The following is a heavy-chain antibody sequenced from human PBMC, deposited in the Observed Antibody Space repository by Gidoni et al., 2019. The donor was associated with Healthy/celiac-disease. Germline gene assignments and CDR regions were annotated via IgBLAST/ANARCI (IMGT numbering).Heavy chain of an antibody. CDR1: GYSISSGYY. CDR2: IYHSGST. J-gene: IGHJ5*02. V-gene: IGHV4-38-2*01. D-gene: IGHD3-9*01. Sequence: QVQLQESGPGLVKPSETLSLTCAVSGYSISSGYYWGWIRQPPGKGLEWIGSIYHSGSTYYNPSLKSRVTISVDTSKNQFSLKLSSVTAADTAVYYCARAGGYDILTGYSTPTWFDPWGQGTLVTVSS. CDR3: ARAGGYDILTGYSTPTWFDP.